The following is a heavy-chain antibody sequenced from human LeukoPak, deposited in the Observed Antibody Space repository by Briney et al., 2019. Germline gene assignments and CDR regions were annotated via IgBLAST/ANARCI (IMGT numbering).Heavy chain of an antibody. CDR2: IATGSRFI. V-gene: IGHV3-11*05. CDR3: ARDLAADKRALDV. J-gene: IGHJ6*02. CDR1: GFSLSDHH. Sequence: GGSLRLSCVASGFSLSDHHMTWIRQAPGKGLEWLSFIATGSRFIGWADSVRGRFTISRDDATNSLYLQLNNLRADDTAVYYCARDLAADKRALDVWGQGTAVIVAS. D-gene: IGHD6-25*01.